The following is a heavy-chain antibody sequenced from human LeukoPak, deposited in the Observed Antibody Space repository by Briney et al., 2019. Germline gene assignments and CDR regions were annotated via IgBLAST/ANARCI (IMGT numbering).Heavy chain of an antibody. V-gene: IGHV4-59*12. CDR3: ARYEVAGALDAFDI. CDR1: GGSISSYY. D-gene: IGHD6-19*01. CDR2: IYYSGST. J-gene: IGHJ3*02. Sequence: SETLSLTCTVSGGSISSYYWSWIRQPPGKGLEWIGYIYYSGSTNYNPSLKSRVTISVDTSKNQFSLKLSSVTAADTAVYYCARYEVAGALDAFDIWGQGTMVTVSS.